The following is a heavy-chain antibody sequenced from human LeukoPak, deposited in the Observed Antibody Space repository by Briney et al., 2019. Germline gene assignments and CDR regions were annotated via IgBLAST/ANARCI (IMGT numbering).Heavy chain of an antibody. CDR1: GDSISSYY. CDR3: ARDSPGKYSSGWEGDGAFDI. D-gene: IGHD6-19*01. Sequence: SETLSLTCNVSGDSISSYYWSWIRQPPGKGLEWIGYIYYSGSTNYNPSLKSRVTISVDTSKNQFSLKLSSVTAADTAVYYCARDSPGKYSSGWEGDGAFDIWGQGTMVTVSS. J-gene: IGHJ3*02. CDR2: IYYSGST. V-gene: IGHV4-59*01.